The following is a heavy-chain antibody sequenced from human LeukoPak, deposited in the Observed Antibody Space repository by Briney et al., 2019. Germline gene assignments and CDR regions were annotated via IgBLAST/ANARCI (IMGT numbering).Heavy chain of an antibody. Sequence: PSETLSLTCTVSGGSISSGDYYWSWIRQPPGKGLEWIGCIYYSGSTYYNPSLKSRVTISVDTSKNQFSLKLSSVTAADTAVYYCARGGYYYDSSGYLPGWGQGTLVTVSS. CDR2: IYYSGST. CDR1: GGSISSGDYY. CDR3: ARGGYYYDSSGYLPG. V-gene: IGHV4-30-4*01. D-gene: IGHD3-22*01. J-gene: IGHJ4*02.